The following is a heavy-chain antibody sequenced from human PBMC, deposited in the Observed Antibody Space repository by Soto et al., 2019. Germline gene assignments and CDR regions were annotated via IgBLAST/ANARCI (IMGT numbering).Heavy chain of an antibody. Sequence: GASVKVSCKASGYTFTSYYMHWVRQAPGQGLEWMGIINPSGGSTSYAQKFQGRVTMTRDTSTSTVYMELSSLRSEDTAVYYCARVGGVKAVTPPFDYWGRGTLVTVSS. V-gene: IGHV1-46*01. CDR3: ARVGGVKAVTPPFDY. CDR1: GYTFTSYY. CDR2: INPSGGST. J-gene: IGHJ4*02. D-gene: IGHD4-17*01.